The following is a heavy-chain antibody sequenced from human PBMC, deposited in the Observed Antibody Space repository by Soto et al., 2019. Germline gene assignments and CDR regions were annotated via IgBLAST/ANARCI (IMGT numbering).Heavy chain of an antibody. CDR2: IGTAGDT. CDR1: GFTFSSYA. J-gene: IGHJ6*02. D-gene: IGHD1-26*01. CDR3: ARGGSYYYGMDV. V-gene: IGHV3-13*01. Sequence: EVQLLESGGGLVQPGGSLRLSCAASGFTFSSYAMSWVRQAPGKGLEWVSAIGTAGDTYYPGSVKGRFTISRENAKNSLYLQMNSLRAGDTAVYYCARGGSYYYGMDVWGQGTTVTVSS.